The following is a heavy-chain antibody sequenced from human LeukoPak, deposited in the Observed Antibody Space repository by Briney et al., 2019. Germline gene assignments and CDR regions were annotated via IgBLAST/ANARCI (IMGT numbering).Heavy chain of an antibody. J-gene: IGHJ4*02. CDR1: GGSISSSSYY. CDR2: IYYSGST. Sequence: SETLSLTCTVSGGSISSSSYYWGWIRQPPGKGLEWIGSIYYSGSTYYNPSLKSRVTISVDTSKNQFSLKLSSVTAADTAVYYCARRVGDYVGSRFVYWGQGTLVTVSS. D-gene: IGHD4-23*01. CDR3: ARRVGDYVGSRFVY. V-gene: IGHV4-39*01.